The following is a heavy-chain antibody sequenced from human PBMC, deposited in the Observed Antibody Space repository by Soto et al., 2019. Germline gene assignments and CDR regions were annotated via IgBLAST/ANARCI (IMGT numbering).Heavy chain of an antibody. CDR1: GGSFSGYY. D-gene: IGHD2-2*01. CDR2: INHSGST. Sequence: PSETLSLTCAVYGGSFSGYYWSWIRQPPGKGLEWIGEINHSGSTNYNPSLKSRVTISVDTSKNQFSLKLSSVTAADTAVYYCARGRGWYQLLSRNWFDPWGQGTLVTVSS. V-gene: IGHV4-34*01. CDR3: ARGRGWYQLLSRNWFDP. J-gene: IGHJ5*02.